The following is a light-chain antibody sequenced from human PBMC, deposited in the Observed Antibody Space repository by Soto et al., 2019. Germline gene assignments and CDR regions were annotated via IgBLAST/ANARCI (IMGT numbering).Light chain of an antibody. CDR1: QDIKNY. V-gene: IGKV1-33*01. CDR3: QQYDNLPLT. CDR2: DAS. Sequence: IQMTQSPSSLSASVGDRVTITCQASQDIKNYLNWYQQKSGKAPKLLIYDASDLETGVPSRFSGSESGTDFTFTINSLQPEDIATYYCQQYDNLPLTFGGGTKVEIK. J-gene: IGKJ4*01.